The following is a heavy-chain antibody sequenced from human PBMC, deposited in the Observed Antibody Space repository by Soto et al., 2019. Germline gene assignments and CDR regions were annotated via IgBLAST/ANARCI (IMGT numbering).Heavy chain of an antibody. CDR1: GFTFSTYA. CDR3: ASLDCSSTSCLFDY. J-gene: IGHJ4*02. D-gene: IGHD2-2*01. V-gene: IGHV3-64*01. CDR2: ISSNGGST. Sequence: EVQLVESGGGLVQPGGSLRLSCAASGFTFSTYAMHWVRQAPGKGLEYVSAISSNGGSTYYANSVKGRFTISRDSPKNTLYLQMGSLRAEDTAVYYCASLDCSSTSCLFDYWGQGTLVTVSS.